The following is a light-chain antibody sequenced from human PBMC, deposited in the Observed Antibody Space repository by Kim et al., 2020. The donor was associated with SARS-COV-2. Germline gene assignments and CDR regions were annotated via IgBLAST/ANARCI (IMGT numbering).Light chain of an antibody. J-gene: IGKJ1*01. CDR1: QSISKD. CDR2: AAS. V-gene: IGKV1-27*01. CDR3: QKYNSAPWT. Sequence: ASVGDRDTTTRRASQSISKDLALYQQKPENAPKLLFFAASALQSVVPTRFSGSGSRTDFSLTISSLQPEDVATYYCQKYNSAPWTFGQRTKVDIK.